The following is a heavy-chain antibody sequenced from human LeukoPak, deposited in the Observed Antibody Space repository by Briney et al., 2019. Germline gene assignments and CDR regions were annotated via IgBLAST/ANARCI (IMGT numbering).Heavy chain of an antibody. CDR1: GFTFDDYA. D-gene: IGHD3-3*01. CDR2: ISGSGGST. J-gene: IGHJ4*02. CDR3: AKAPWTIFGVVPFDY. V-gene: IGHV3-23*01. Sequence: GGSLRLSCAASGFTFDDYAMHWVRQAPGKGLEWVSAISGSGGSTYYADSVKGRFTISRDNSKNTLYLQMNSLRAEDTAVYYCAKAPWTIFGVVPFDYWGQGTLVTVSS.